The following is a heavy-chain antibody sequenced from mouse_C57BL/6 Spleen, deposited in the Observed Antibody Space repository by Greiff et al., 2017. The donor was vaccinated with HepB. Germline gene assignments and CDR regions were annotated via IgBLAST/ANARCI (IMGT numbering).Heavy chain of an antibody. CDR2: TDPSDSYT. CDR3: ARASFYDGYYLFAY. Sequence: VQLQQPGAELVMPGASVKLSCKASGYTFTSYWMHWVKQRPGQGLEWIGETDPSDSYTNYNQKFKGKSTLTVDKSSSTAYMQLSSLTSEDSAVYYCARASFYDGYYLFAYWGQGTLVTVSA. V-gene: IGHV1-69*01. D-gene: IGHD2-3*01. J-gene: IGHJ3*01. CDR1: GYTFTSYW.